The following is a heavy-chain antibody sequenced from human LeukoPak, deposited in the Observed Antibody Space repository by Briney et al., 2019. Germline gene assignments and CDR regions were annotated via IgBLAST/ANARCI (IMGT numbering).Heavy chain of an antibody. D-gene: IGHD2-2*02. CDR1: GFTFSSYG. J-gene: IGHJ3*02. CDR2: ISWNSGSI. V-gene: IGHV3-9*03. CDR3: AKDIAARPDADAFDI. Sequence: GGSLRLSCAASGFTFSSYGMHWVRQAPGKGLEWVSGISWNSGSIGYADSVKGRFTISRDNAKNSLYLQMNSLRAEDMALYYCAKDIAARPDADAFDIWGQGTMVTVSS.